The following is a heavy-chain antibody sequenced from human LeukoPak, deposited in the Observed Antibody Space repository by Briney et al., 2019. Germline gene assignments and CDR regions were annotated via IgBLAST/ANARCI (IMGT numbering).Heavy chain of an antibody. CDR2: INWNGGST. CDR3: AKDDYYDSSGDPNWFDP. CDR1: GFTFDDYG. Sequence: GGSLRLSCAASGFTFDDYGMSWVRQAPGKGLEWVSGINWNGGSTGYADSVKGRFTISRDNSKNTLYLQMNSLRAEDTAVYFCAKDDYYDSSGDPNWFDPWGQGTLVTVSS. V-gene: IGHV3-20*04. J-gene: IGHJ5*02. D-gene: IGHD3-22*01.